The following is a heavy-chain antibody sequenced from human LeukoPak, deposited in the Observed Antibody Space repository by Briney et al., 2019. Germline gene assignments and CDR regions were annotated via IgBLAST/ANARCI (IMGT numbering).Heavy chain of an antibody. CDR3: AREAVAGTTNFDY. D-gene: IGHD6-19*01. J-gene: IGHJ4*02. CDR2: INPNSGGT. CDR1: GYTFTGYH. V-gene: IGHV1-2*02. Sequence: ASVTVSCKASGYTFTGYHMHWVRQAPGQGLEWMGWINPNSGGTNYAQKFQGRVTMTRDTSISTAYMELSGLRSDDTAIYYCAREAVAGTTNFDYWGQGTLVTVSS.